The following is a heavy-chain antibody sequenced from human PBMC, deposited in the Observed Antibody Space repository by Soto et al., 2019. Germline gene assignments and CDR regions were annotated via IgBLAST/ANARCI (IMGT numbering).Heavy chain of an antibody. J-gene: IGHJ3*02. V-gene: IGHV4-34*01. CDR3: ASPGYSGYDLASGAFDI. D-gene: IGHD5-12*01. Sequence: SETLSLTCAVYGGSFIDYYWSWIRQPPWKGLEWIGEINYSGSTNCTPSLKSRVTISVDASKSQFSLKLSSVTAADTAVYYCASPGYSGYDLASGAFDIWGQGTMVTVSS. CDR2: INYSGST. CDR1: GGSFIDYY.